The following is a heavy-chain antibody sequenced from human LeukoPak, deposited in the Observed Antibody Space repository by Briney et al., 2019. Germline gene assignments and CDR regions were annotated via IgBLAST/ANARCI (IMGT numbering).Heavy chain of an antibody. D-gene: IGHD2-2*01. J-gene: IGHJ4*02. CDR2: IYYSGST. V-gene: IGHV4-30-4*08. Sequence: PSETLSLTCTVSGGSISSGDYYWSWIRQPPGKGLEWIGYIYYSGSTYYNPSLKSRVTISVDTSKNQFSLKLSSVTAADTAVYYCARACSSTYCSDAFDYWGQGTLVTVSS. CDR3: ARACSSTYCSDAFDY. CDR1: GGSISSGDYY.